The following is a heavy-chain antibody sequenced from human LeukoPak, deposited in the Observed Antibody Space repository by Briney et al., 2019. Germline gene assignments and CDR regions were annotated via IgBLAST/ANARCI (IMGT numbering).Heavy chain of an antibody. CDR1: GGSISSYY. CDR3: AGGYYDSSGYSFDY. D-gene: IGHD3-22*01. Sequence: PSETLSLTCTVSGGSISSYYWSWIRQPPGKGLEWIGYIYYSGSTNYNPSLKSRVTISVDTSKNQFSLKLSSVTAADTAVYYCAGGYYDSSGYSFDYWGQGTLVTVSS. CDR2: IYYSGST. V-gene: IGHV4-59*01. J-gene: IGHJ4*02.